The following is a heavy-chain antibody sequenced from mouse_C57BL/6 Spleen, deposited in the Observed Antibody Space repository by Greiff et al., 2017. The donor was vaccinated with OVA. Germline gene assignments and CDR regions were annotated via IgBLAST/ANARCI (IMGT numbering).Heavy chain of an antibody. CDR2: ISSGSSTI. Sequence: EVKLVESGGGLVKPGGSLKLSCAASGFTFSDYGMHWVRQAPEKGLEWVAYISSGSSTIYYADTVKGRFTISSDNAENTLFLRMTSLRSEDTARYYCDPIYDDYDRAMDYWGQGTSVTVSS. D-gene: IGHD2-4*01. V-gene: IGHV5-17*01. CDR3: DPIYDDYDRAMDY. CDR1: GFTFSDYG. J-gene: IGHJ4*01.